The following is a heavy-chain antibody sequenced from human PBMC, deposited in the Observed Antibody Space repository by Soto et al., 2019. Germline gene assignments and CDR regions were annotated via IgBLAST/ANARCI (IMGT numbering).Heavy chain of an antibody. V-gene: IGHV3-30*18. Sequence: LRLSCVGSGFTFSNYGMHWVRQPPGKGLEWVALISDDGDKRYYADSVRGRLIISRDNSKDTLYLQMNSLGPDDTAVYFCAKARVRIVGANSFDYWGQGTPVTVSS. CDR1: GFTFSNYG. CDR3: AKARVRIVGANSFDY. D-gene: IGHD1-26*01. CDR2: ISDDGDKR. J-gene: IGHJ4*02.